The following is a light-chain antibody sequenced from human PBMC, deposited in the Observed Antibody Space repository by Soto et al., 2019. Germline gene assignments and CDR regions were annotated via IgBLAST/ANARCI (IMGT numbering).Light chain of an antibody. J-gene: IGKJ1*01. Sequence: EIVLTQSPCTLSLSPGESATLSCRASRSLDSGQLAWYQQKVGRAPRLLIHDAFMRATGIPDRFSGSGSGTDFTLTIARLEPEDFAVYYCQQYGSSGTFGQGTKVDIK. V-gene: IGKV3-20*01. CDR2: DAF. CDR3: QQYGSSGT. CDR1: RSLDSGQ.